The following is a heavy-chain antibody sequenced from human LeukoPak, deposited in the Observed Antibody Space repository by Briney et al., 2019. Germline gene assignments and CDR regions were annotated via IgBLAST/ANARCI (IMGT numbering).Heavy chain of an antibody. Sequence: PSETLSLTXAVYGGSFRGYYWSWIRQPPGKGLEWIGEINHSGSTNYNPSLKSRVTISVDTSKNQFSLKLSSVTAADTAVYYCARGVRGDSYGIHLSYYYYYMDVWGKGTTVTVSS. V-gene: IGHV4-34*01. CDR2: INHSGST. J-gene: IGHJ6*03. CDR1: GGSFRGYY. CDR3: ARGVRGDSYGIHLSYYYYYMDV. D-gene: IGHD5-18*01.